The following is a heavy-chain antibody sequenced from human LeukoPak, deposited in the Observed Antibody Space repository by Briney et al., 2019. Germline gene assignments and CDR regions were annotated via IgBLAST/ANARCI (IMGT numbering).Heavy chain of an antibody. D-gene: IGHD1-26*01. CDR3: ARDLSSGSNGALDAFDI. CDR1: GYTFTSYG. V-gene: IGHV1-18*01. J-gene: IGHJ3*02. Sequence: GASVKVSCKASGYTFTSYGISWVRQAPGQGLEWTGWISAYNGNTNYAQKLQDRVTMTTDTSTSTAYMELRSLRSDDTAVYYRARDLSSGSNGALDAFDIWGQGTMVTVSS. CDR2: ISAYNGNT.